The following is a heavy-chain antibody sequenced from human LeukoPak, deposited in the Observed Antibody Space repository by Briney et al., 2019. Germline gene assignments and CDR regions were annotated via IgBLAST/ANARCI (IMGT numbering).Heavy chain of an antibody. CDR1: GFTFSNAW. Sequence: GGSLRLSCAASGFTFSNAWMSWVRQAPGKGLEWVGRIKSKTDGGTTDYAAPVKGRFTISRDDSKNTLYLQMNSLKTEDTAVYYCTVGLIYGDYFDYWGQGTLVTVYS. CDR2: IKSKTDGGTT. J-gene: IGHJ4*02. V-gene: IGHV3-15*01. CDR3: TVGLIYGDYFDY. D-gene: IGHD4-17*01.